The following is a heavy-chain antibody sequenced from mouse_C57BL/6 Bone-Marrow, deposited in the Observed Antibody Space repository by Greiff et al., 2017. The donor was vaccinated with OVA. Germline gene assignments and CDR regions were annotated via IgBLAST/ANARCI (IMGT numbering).Heavy chain of an antibody. Sequence: EVMLVESGAELVRPGASVKLSCTASGFNIKDDYMHWVKQRPEQGLEWIGWIDPENGDTEYAAKFQGKATITADTSSNTAYLQLSSLTSEDTAVYYWTLYYCNNVYWGQGTTLTVSS. CDR1: GFNIKDDY. J-gene: IGHJ2*01. CDR3: TLYYCNNVY. CDR2: IDPENGDT. V-gene: IGHV14-4*01. D-gene: IGHD2-1*01.